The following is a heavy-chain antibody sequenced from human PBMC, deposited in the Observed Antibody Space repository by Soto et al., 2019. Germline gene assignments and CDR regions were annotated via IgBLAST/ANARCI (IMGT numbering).Heavy chain of an antibody. Sequence: GGSLRLSCAASGFTFSSYAMSWVRQAPGKGLEWVSAISGSGGSTYYADSVKGRFTISRDNSKNTLYLQMGSLRAEDMAVYYCAIYGGNSLSPYWGQGTLVTVSS. CDR3: AIYGGNSLSPY. V-gene: IGHV3-23*01. CDR1: GFTFSSYA. CDR2: ISGSGGST. D-gene: IGHD4-17*01. J-gene: IGHJ4*02.